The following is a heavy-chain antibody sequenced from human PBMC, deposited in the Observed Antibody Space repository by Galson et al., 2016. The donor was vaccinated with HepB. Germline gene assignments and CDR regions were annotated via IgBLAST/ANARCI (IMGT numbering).Heavy chain of an antibody. D-gene: IGHD1-26*01. J-gene: IGHJ4*02. CDR3: ATSGSYGDFDY. Sequence: QSGAEVKKSGESLQISRKASGYTFIIKWIGWLRQMPGKGLEWMGIIYPGDSETRYSPSFQGQVTFSADKSISTAYLQWSSLKASDTAMYYCATSGSYGDFDYWGQGTLVIVSS. V-gene: IGHV5-51*01. CDR2: IYPGDSET. CDR1: GYTFIIKW.